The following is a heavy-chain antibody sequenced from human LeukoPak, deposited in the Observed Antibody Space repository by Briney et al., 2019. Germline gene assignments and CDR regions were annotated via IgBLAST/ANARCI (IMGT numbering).Heavy chain of an antibody. CDR3: AKGYYGSGSPYDY. V-gene: IGHV3-23*01. CDR1: GFTFSSYA. Sequence: GGSRRLASAAAGFTFSSYAMSWVRHAPGEGLEWVSAISGSGGSTYYADSVKGRFTISRDNSKNTLYLQMNSLRAADTAVYYCAKGYYGSGSPYDYWGQGTLVTVSS. J-gene: IGHJ4*02. D-gene: IGHD3-10*01. CDR2: ISGSGGST.